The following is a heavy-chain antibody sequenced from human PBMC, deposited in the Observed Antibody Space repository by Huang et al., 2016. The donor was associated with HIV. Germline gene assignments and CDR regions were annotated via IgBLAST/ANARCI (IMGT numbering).Heavy chain of an antibody. Sequence: QVQLVQSGAEVKKPGASVKVSCKVSGYTLTELSIPWVRQAPGKGLEWMGGFAPEQGETIYAQNFQGRVTMTEDTSTDTAYMELHSLRPEDTAVYYCAAGYDTYYDIWGQGTMVIASS. CDR3: AAGYDTYYDI. CDR1: GYTLTELS. V-gene: IGHV1-24*01. J-gene: IGHJ3*02. CDR2: FAPEQGET. D-gene: IGHD2-21*01.